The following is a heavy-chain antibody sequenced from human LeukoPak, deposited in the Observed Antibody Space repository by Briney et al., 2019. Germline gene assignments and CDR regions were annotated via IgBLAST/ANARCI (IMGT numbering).Heavy chain of an antibody. Sequence: ASETLSLTCTVSGGSISSYYWSWIRQPPGKGLEWIGYIYYSGSTNYNPSLKSRVTISVDTSKNQFSLKLSSVTAADTVVYYCARDQAHYDILTGYYNWFDPWGQGTLVTVSS. V-gene: IGHV4-59*01. CDR1: GGSISSYY. CDR2: IYYSGST. CDR3: ARDQAHYDILTGYYNWFDP. J-gene: IGHJ5*02. D-gene: IGHD3-9*01.